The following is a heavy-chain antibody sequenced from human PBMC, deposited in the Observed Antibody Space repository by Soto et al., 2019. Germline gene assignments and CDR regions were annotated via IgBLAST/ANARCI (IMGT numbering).Heavy chain of an antibody. CDR3: ARGAKIAARPGDFDY. CDR1: GGTFSSYA. D-gene: IGHD6-6*01. CDR2: IIPIFGTA. Sequence: SVKVSCKASGGTFSSYAISWVRQAPGQGLEWMGGIIPIFGTANYAQKFQGRVTITADESTSTAYMELSSLRSEDTAVYYCARGAKIAARPGDFDYWGQGTLVTVSS. V-gene: IGHV1-69*13. J-gene: IGHJ4*02.